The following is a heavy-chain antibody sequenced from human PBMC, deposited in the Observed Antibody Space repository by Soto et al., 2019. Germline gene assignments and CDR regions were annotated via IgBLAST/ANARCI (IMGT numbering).Heavy chain of an antibody. V-gene: IGHV4-31*03. CDR1: GGSISSGGYY. CDR3: ARSPTAMVIRNHWFDP. CDR2: IYYSGST. J-gene: IGHJ5*02. Sequence: PSETLSLTCTVSGGSISSGGYYWSWIRQHPGKGLEWIGYIYYSGSTYYNPSLKSRVTISVDTSKNQFSLKLSSVTAADTAVYYCARSPTAMVIRNHWFDPWGQGTLVTVSS. D-gene: IGHD5-18*01.